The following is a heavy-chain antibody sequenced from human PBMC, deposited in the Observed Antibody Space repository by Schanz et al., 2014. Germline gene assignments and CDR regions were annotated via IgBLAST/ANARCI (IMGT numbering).Heavy chain of an antibody. V-gene: IGHV3-23*01. CDR1: GFTFSSYA. D-gene: IGHD6-19*01. Sequence: EVQLLESGGGLVQPGGSLRVSCAASGFTFSSYAMSWIRQAPGKGPEWVSAISGAGHDTYYADSVRGRFTISRDNSRNTVYLQMNNVGVDDTATYYCVKTDAGWRFDYWGQGTLVIVSS. CDR3: VKTDAGWRFDY. J-gene: IGHJ4*02. CDR2: ISGAGHDT.